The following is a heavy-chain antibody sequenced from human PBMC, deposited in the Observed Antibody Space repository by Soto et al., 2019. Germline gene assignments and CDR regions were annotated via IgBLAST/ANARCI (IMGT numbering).Heavy chain of an antibody. V-gene: IGHV3-9*01. D-gene: IGHD3-22*01. CDR3: VKDSESSGYLTHLDY. J-gene: IGHJ4*02. CDR2: LTWNGEVL. Sequence: EVQLAESGGALVQPGRSLRLSCVASGFTFDDYAIHWVRQTPGKGLEWVSGLTWNGEVLGYAESVKGRFTISRDNAKNSLYLEMNSLRPEDTALYYCVKDSESSGYLTHLDYWGQGTLVTVSS. CDR1: GFTFDDYA.